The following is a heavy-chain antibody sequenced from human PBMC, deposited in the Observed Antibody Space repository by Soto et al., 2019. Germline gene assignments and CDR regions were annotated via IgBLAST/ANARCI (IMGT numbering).Heavy chain of an antibody. D-gene: IGHD6-19*01. J-gene: IGHJ4*02. CDR3: AKDGGWSLAVAGPFDS. CDR1: GSTFSSDD. CDR2: ISDSGGST. V-gene: IGHV3-23*01. Sequence: EVHLLEYGGGLVQPGGSLRLSCVVSGSTFSSDDMSWVRQAPGRGLEWVSGISDSGGSTYYADSVKGRFTISRDNAKNTLYRQGKSLRGGDTALYYCAKDGGWSLAVAGPFDSWGPGTQVTVSP.